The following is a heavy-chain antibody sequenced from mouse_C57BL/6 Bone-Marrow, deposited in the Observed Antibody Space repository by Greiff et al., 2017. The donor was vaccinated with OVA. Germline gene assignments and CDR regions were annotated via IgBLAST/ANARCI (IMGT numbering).Heavy chain of an antibody. J-gene: IGHJ4*01. CDR3: ARGYWDVDAMDY. Sequence: EVKLMESEGGLVQPGSSMKLSCTASGFTFSDYYMAWVRQVPEKGLEWVANINYDGSSTYYLDSLKSRFIISRDNAKNILYLQMSSLKSEDTATYYCARGYWDVDAMDYWGQGTSVTVSS. CDR2: INYDGSST. CDR1: GFTFSDYY. D-gene: IGHD4-1*01. V-gene: IGHV5-16*01.